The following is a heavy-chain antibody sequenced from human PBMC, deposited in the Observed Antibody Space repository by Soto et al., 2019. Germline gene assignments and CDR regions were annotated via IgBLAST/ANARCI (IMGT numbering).Heavy chain of an antibody. J-gene: IGHJ5*02. CDR1: GGSISSYY. CDR2: IYYSGST. CDR3: ARTRRGVRGVNYWFDP. Sequence: SETLSLTCTVSGGSISSYYWSWIRQPPGKGLEWIGYIYYSGSTNYNPSLKNRVTISVDTSKNQFSLKLSSVTAADTAVYYCARTRRGVRGVNYWFDPWGQGTLVTVSS. V-gene: IGHV4-59*01. D-gene: IGHD3-10*01.